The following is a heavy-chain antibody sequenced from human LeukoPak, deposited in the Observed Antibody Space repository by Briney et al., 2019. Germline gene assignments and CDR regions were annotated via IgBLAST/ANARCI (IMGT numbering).Heavy chain of an antibody. V-gene: IGHV3-23*01. Sequence: GGSLRLSCAASGFTFSTYAMSWVRQAPGKGLEWVSSISGSGGSTYYAEFVKGRSTISRDNSKNTLYLQMNSLRAEDTAVYYCVKGGQRYDFWRFDYWGQGTLVSDSS. D-gene: IGHD3-3*01. CDR1: GFTFSTYA. CDR2: ISGSGGST. CDR3: VKGGQRYDFWRFDY. J-gene: IGHJ4*02.